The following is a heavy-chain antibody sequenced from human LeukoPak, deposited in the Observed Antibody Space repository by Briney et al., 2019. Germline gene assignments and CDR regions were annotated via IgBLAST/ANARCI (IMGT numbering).Heavy chain of an antibody. V-gene: IGHV1-18*01. CDR2: ISAYNGHT. CDR1: GYTFTSYG. Sequence: ASVKVSCKASGYTFTSYGISWVRQAPGQGLEWMGWISAYNGHTNYAQKLQGRVTMTTDTSTSTAYMELRSLRSDDTAVYYCARDGPNCSGGSCYSYYYGMDVWGQGTTVTVSS. D-gene: IGHD2-15*01. CDR3: ARDGPNCSGGSCYSYYYGMDV. J-gene: IGHJ6*02.